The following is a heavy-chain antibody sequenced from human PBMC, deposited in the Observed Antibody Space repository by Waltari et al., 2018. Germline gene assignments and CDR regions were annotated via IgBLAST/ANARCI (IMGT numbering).Heavy chain of an antibody. CDR3: ARERRGQSGWYYFDF. CDR2: IKQDGSEE. CDR1: GISFRSFW. Sequence: EVQLVESGGGLVQPGGSLRLSCAASGISFRSFWKTWVRQAPGKGLEWVANIKQDGSEEYYVDSVKGRFTISKDNAKNSLYLQMNSLRAEDTAVYFCARERRGQSGWYYFDFWGQGSLVTVSS. J-gene: IGHJ4*02. V-gene: IGHV3-7*01. D-gene: IGHD6-19*01.